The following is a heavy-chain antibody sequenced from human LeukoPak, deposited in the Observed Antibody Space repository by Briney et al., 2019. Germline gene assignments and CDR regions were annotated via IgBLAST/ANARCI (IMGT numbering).Heavy chain of an antibody. CDR1: EFTFSNYA. CDR3: AKIGGTTCF. CDR2: INGNGGRT. D-gene: IGHD4-17*01. Sequence: GGSLRLSCAASEFTFSNYAMSWVRQAPGKGLEWVSSINGNGGRTYYGDSVKGRFTIPRDNLKNTLYLQMNSLRADDTAVYYCAKIGGTTCFWGQGTLVTVSS. V-gene: IGHV3-23*01. J-gene: IGHJ4*02.